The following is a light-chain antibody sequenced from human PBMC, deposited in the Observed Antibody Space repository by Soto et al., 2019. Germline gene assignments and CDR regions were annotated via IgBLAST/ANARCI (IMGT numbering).Light chain of an antibody. V-gene: IGKV3-15*01. Sequence: EIVMTQSPATLSMSPGDRATLSCRASQSLTNSFAWYQQKPGQAPRLLIYDTSARATDIPARFSGSGSGTEFTLTISSLQPEAFAIYYCQQYYTWPYTFGQGTKLEIK. CDR3: QQYYTWPYT. CDR2: DTS. CDR1: QSLTNS. J-gene: IGKJ2*01.